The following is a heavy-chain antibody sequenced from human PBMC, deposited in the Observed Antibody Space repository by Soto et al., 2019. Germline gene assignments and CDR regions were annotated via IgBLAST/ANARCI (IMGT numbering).Heavy chain of an antibody. CDR3: GRPLRSTERDRGAYYYCYFAKDV. Sequence: SETLSRTCAVSGGSVSSGSYYWSWIRQPPGKGVEWIGYIYYSGGTNYNPSLKSRVGISVDTSKNQFSLRLSSVTAADTAVYHCGRPLRSTERDRGAYYYCYFAKDVGGEGTTVTVSS. V-gene: IGHV4-61*01. J-gene: IGHJ6*04. D-gene: IGHD2-2*01. CDR2: IYYSGGT. CDR1: GGSVSSGSYY.